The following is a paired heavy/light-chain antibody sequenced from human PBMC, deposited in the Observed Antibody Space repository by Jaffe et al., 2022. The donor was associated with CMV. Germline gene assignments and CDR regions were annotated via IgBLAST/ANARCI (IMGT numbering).Light chain of an antibody. CDR1: SSDVGGYNY. CDR3: SSYAGSYNFV. V-gene: IGLV2-8*01. J-gene: IGLJ2*01. Sequence: QSALTQPPSASGSPGQSVTISCTGTSSDVGGYNYVSWYQHHPGKAPQLIIYEVTKRPSGVPDRFSGAKSGNTASLTVSGLQAEDEADYHCSSYAGSYNFVFGGGTKLTVV. CDR2: EVT.
Heavy chain of an antibody. J-gene: IGHJ4*02. CDR3: TRIRPNIYGDYADFDY. CDR2: IRGKAYSGTT. V-gene: IGHV3-49*05. Sequence: EVQLVESGGGLVKSGGSLRVSCSTSGFTFGAYAMAWLRQAPGKGLEWVGLIRGKAYSGTTEYAASVRGRFTISKDDSKSIAYLQMNSLKTEDTAVYYCTRIRPNIYGDYADFDYWGQGTLVTVSS. CDR1: GFTFGAYA. D-gene: IGHD4-17*01.